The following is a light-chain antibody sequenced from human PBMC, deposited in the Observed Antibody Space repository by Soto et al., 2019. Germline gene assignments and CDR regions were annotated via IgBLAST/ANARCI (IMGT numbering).Light chain of an antibody. V-gene: IGKV3-11*01. CDR2: DAS. J-gene: IGKJ5*01. CDR3: QQYGSPPIT. Sequence: EIVLTQSPATLCLPPGERATFSCRASQSTSSYLAWYQQKPGQPPRLLIYDASNRATGVPARFSGSGSGTDFTLTIQSLEPEDFAVYYCQQYGSPPITFGQGTRLEIK. CDR1: QSTSSY.